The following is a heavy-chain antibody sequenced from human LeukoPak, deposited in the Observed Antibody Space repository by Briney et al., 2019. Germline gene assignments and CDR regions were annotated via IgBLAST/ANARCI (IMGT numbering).Heavy chain of an antibody. V-gene: IGHV3-48*04. J-gene: IGHJ4*02. CDR2: ISSSSNTR. D-gene: IGHD2-15*01. CDR1: GFTFSSYS. CDR3: ARGSSVVALD. Sequence: GGSLRLSCAASGFTFSSYSMNWVRQAPGKGLEWVSYISSSSNTRYYADSVKGRFTISRDNAKNTLYLQMNSLRAEDTAVYYCARGSSVVALDWGQGTLVTVSS.